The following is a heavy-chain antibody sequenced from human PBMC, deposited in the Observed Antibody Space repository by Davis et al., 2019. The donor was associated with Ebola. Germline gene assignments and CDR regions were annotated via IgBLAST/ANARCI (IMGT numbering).Heavy chain of an antibody. CDR2: ISNGGRT. Sequence: MPSETLSLTCTVSGGSISDYYWSWIRQPPGRGLEWIAFISNGGRTIYNPSLRGRVTISIDTSKNQFSLEVRSVTAADTAFYYCVRGSDAYKTGYWGQGNLVTVSS. CDR1: GGSISDYY. CDR3: VRGSDAYKTGY. D-gene: IGHD5-24*01. V-gene: IGHV4-59*01. J-gene: IGHJ4*02.